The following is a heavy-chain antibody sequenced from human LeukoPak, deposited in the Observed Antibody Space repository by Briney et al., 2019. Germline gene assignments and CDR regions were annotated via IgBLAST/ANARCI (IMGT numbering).Heavy chain of an antibody. CDR2: ISAYNGDT. Sequence: ASVKVSCKASGFIFTSYGISWVRQAPGQGLEWLGWISAYNGDTKYAQKVQGRVTMTTDTSTSTAYMDLRSLRSDDTAVYYCARIADYSLNWYFDLWGRGNLVTVSS. CDR3: ARIADYSLNWYFDL. J-gene: IGHJ2*01. D-gene: IGHD4-11*01. CDR1: GFIFTSYG. V-gene: IGHV1-18*01.